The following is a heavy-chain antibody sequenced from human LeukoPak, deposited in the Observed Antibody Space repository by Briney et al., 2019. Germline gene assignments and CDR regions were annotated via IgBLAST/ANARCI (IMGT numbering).Heavy chain of an antibody. CDR3: TRVTYAKGDY. Sequence: GESLKISCQGSGYSFTDYWIGWVRQMPGKGLEWMAIIYPGHSDTKYSPSFEGQVTVSADRSTSTAYLQWSSLKASDTATYYCTRVTYAKGDYWGQGTVVTVSS. J-gene: IGHJ4*01. CDR1: GYSFTDYW. V-gene: IGHV5-51*01. CDR2: IYPGHSDT. D-gene: IGHD2-21*02.